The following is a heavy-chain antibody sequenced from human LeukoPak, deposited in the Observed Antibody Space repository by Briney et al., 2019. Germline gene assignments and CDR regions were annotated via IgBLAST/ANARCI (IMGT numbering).Heavy chain of an antibody. Sequence: SETLSLTCTVSGGSISSYYWSWIRQPPGKGLEWIGYIYYSGSTNYNPSLKSRVTISVDTSKNQFSLKLSSVTAADTAVYYCARDFRGVVRGVTYYYMDVWGKGTTVTISS. CDR2: IYYSGST. CDR3: ARDFRGVVRGVTYYYMDV. V-gene: IGHV4-59*01. J-gene: IGHJ6*03. CDR1: GGSISSYY. D-gene: IGHD3-10*01.